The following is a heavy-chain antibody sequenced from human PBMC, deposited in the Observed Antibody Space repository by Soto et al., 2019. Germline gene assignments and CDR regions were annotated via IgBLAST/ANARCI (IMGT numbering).Heavy chain of an antibody. D-gene: IGHD3-10*01. J-gene: IGHJ4*02. CDR1: GYTFTSYG. CDR3: AGPITMVRGVKAPGY. CDR2: ISAYNGNT. Sequence: QVQLVQSGAEVKKPGASVQVSCKASGYTFTSYGISWLRQAPGQVLEWMGWISAYNGNTNYAQKLQGRVTMTTDTSASTAYMEVRSLRSDDTAVYYCAGPITMVRGVKAPGYWGKGTLVTVSS. V-gene: IGHV1-18*04.